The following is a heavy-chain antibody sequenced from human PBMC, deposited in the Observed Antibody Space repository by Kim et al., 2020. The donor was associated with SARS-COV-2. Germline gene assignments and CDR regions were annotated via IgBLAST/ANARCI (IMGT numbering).Heavy chain of an antibody. CDR1: GGSISSSSYY. CDR3: ASRGVTMIVVVTGVDAFDI. J-gene: IGHJ3*02. D-gene: IGHD3-22*01. V-gene: IGHV4-39*01. CDR2: IYYSGST. Sequence: SETLSLTCTVSGGSISSSSYYWGWIRQPPGKGLEWIGNIYYSGSTYYNPSLKSRVTISVDTSKNQFSLKLSSVTAADTAVYYCASRGVTMIVVVTGVDAFDIWGQGTMVTVPS.